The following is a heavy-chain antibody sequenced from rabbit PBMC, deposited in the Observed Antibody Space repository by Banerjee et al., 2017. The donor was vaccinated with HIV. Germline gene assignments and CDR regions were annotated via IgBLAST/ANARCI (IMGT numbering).Heavy chain of an antibody. CDR2: INTISGDT. CDR1: GFSFSNGYV. J-gene: IGHJ4*01. CDR3: ARSGSADTFNL. Sequence: QEQLEESGGDLVKPEGSLTLTCTASGFSFSNGYVMCWVRQAPGKGLEWIACINTISGDTVYATWAKGRFTISKASWTTVTLQMTSLTAADTATYFCARSGSADTFNLWGPGTLVTVS. D-gene: IGHD1-1*01. V-gene: IGHV1S45*01.